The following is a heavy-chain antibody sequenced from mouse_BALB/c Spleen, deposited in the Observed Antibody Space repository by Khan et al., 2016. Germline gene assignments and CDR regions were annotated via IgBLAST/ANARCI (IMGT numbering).Heavy chain of an antibody. Sequence: EVKLEVSGGGLVQPGGSMKLSCAASGFTFSDAWMDWVRQSPEKGLEWVADVRTKANNHATYYAESVNGRFTISRDDSRSSVDLQMNSLRPEDTGIYYCTRCGTIWDCDYWGQGTTLTVSS. V-gene: IGHV6-6*01. CDR3: TRCGTIWDCDY. CDR2: VRTKANNHAT. D-gene: IGHD4-1*01. J-gene: IGHJ2*01. CDR1: GFTFSDAW.